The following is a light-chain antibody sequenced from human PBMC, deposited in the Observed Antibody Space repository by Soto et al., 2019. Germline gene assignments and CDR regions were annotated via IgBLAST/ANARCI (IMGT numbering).Light chain of an antibody. CDR3: QVWDSSSDHRYV. V-gene: IGLV3-21*02. Sequence: SYELTQPPSVSVAPGQTARITCGGNNIASRSVHWYQQKPGQAPELVIYDDSERPSGIPERFTGSNSGNTATLTTSRVEAGDEADDYCQVWDSSSDHRYVFGTGTKLTVL. CDR2: DDS. J-gene: IGLJ1*01. CDR1: NIASRS.